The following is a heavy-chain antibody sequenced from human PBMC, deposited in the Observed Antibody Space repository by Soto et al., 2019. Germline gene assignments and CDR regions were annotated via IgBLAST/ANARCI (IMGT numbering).Heavy chain of an antibody. V-gene: IGHV1-2*02. CDR1: GYSFSEFR. J-gene: IGHJ4*02. CDR3: ARENWHFDY. CDR2: VNPINGNT. Sequence: QVQLVQSGAEVKKPGASVKVSCKTSGYSFSEFRMHWVRQAPGQGLEWMGWVNPINGNTNYAQDFQGRVTMTRDASTKTVYMELSGLTSDDTSTVYCARENWHFDYWGQGTLITVSS.